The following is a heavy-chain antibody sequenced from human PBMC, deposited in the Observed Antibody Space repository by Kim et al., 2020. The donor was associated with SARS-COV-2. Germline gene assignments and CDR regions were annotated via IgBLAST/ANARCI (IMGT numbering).Heavy chain of an antibody. D-gene: IGHD1-1*01. CDR3: ARGGSGNWYFDS. Sequence: YYADSVKGRFTVSRDNAKNSLFLQMNSLRAEDTALYNCARGGSGNWYFDSWGQGTLVTVSS. J-gene: IGHJ4*02. V-gene: IGHV3-21*01.